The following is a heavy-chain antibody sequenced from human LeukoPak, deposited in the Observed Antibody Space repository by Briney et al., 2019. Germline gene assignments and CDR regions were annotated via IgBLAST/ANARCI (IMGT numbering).Heavy chain of an antibody. CDR2: ISAYNGNT. D-gene: IGHD2-15*01. V-gene: IGHV1-18*04. Sequence: ASVKVSCKASGYTFISYGTSWVRQAPGQGLEWMGWISAYNGNTNYAQKLQGRVTVTTDTSTSTAYMELRSLRSDDTAVYYCARDMVEAATTEGYGMDVWGKGTTVTVSS. CDR1: GYTFISYG. CDR3: ARDMVEAATTEGYGMDV. J-gene: IGHJ6*04.